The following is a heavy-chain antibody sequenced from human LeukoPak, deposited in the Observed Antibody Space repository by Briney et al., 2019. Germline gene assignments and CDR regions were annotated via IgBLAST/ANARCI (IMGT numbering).Heavy chain of an antibody. CDR3: ARPYCGGGSCHDYFDY. J-gene: IGHJ4*02. V-gene: IGHV4-39*07. CDR2: IYYSGST. Sequence: PSETLSLTCTVSGGSISSSSYYWGWIRQPPGKGLEWIGSIYYSGSTYYNPSLKSRVTISVDTSKNQFSLKLSSVTAADTAVYYCARPYCGGGSCHDYFDYWGQGTLVTVSS. D-gene: IGHD2-15*01. CDR1: GGSISSSSYY.